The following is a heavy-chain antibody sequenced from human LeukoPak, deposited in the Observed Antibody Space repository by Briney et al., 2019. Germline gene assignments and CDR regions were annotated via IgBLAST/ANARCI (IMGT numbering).Heavy chain of an antibody. J-gene: IGHJ4*02. CDR1: GFTFDDYA. V-gene: IGHV3-9*01. CDR2: ISWNSGSI. D-gene: IGHD4-23*01. Sequence: PGGSLRLSCAASGFTFDDYAMHWVRQAPGKGLEWVSGISWNSGSIGYADSVKGRFTISRDNAKNSLYLQMNSLRAEDTALYYCAKDTNPDYGGNSIFGYWGQGTLVTVSS. CDR3: AKDTNPDYGGNSIFGY.